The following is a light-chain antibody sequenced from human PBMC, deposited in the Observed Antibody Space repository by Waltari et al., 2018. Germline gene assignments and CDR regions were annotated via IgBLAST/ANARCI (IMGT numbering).Light chain of an antibody. V-gene: IGLV6-57*02. J-gene: IGLJ3*02. CDR1: GGSIASNY. CDR2: EDD. CDR3: QSYDSANNWV. Sequence: NFMLTQPHSVSASPGKTVTLSCTGTGGSIASNYVQWYLQRPGSAPNTVIYEDDHRPSGVPDRFSGSIDISSNSAFLTISGLTTEDEADYYCQSYDSANNWVFGGGTQSTVL.